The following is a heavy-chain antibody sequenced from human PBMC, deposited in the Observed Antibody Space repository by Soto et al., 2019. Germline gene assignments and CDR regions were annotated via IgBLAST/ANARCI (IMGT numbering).Heavy chain of an antibody. CDR3: ARDPTVIAYYYGSGIEYYGMDV. CDR2: ISSNGGST. V-gene: IGHV3-64*01. Sequence: EVQLVESGGGLVQPGGSLRLSCAASGFTFSSYAMHWVRQAPGKGLEYVSAISSNGGSTYYANSVKGRFTISRDNSKNTLYLQMGSLRAEDMAVYYCARDPTVIAYYYGSGIEYYGMDVWGQGTTVTVAS. J-gene: IGHJ6*02. CDR1: GFTFSSYA. D-gene: IGHD3-10*01.